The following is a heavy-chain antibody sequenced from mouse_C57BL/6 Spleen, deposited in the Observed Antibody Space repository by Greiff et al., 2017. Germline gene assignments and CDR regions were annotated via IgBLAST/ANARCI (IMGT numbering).Heavy chain of an antibody. CDR2: IDPSDSYT. CDR3: ARREKCDGYPDYFDY. V-gene: IGHV1-59*01. D-gene: IGHD2-3*01. J-gene: IGHJ2*01. Sequence: QVQLQQPGAELVRPGTSVKLSCKASGYTFTSYWMHWVKQRPGQGLEWIGVIDPSDSYTNYNQKFKGKATLTVDTSSCTAYMQLSSLTSEDSAVYYCARREKCDGYPDYFDYWGQGTTLTVSS. CDR1: GYTFTSYW.